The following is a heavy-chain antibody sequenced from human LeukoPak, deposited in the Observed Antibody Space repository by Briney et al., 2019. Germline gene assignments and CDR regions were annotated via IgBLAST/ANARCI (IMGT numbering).Heavy chain of an antibody. CDR3: AKGGSSETYYYYYYMDV. V-gene: IGHV3-23*01. CDR1: GFTFSSYG. Sequence: GGSLRLSCAASGFTFSSYGMSWVRQAPGKGLEWVSAISGSGGSTYYADSVKGRFTISRDNSKNTPYLQMNSLRAEDTAVYYCAKGGSSETYYYYYYMDVWGKGTTVTISS. CDR2: ISGSGGST. D-gene: IGHD6-13*01. J-gene: IGHJ6*03.